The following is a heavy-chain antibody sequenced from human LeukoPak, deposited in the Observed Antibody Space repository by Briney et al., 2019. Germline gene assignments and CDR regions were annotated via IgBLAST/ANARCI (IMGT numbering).Heavy chain of an antibody. J-gene: IGHJ4*02. CDR1: GFTFSSYA. CDR3: VKPYSSSWFAEDY. CDR2: ISSNGGST. D-gene: IGHD6-13*01. Sequence: GGSLRLSCSASGFTFSSYAMHWVRQAPGKGLEYVSAISSNGGSTYYADSVKGRFTISRENSKNTLYLQMSSLRAEVTAVYYCVKPYSSSWFAEDYWGQGTLVTVSS. V-gene: IGHV3-64D*06.